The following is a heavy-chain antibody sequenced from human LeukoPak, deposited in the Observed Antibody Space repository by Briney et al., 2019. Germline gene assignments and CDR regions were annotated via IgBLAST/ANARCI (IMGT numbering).Heavy chain of an antibody. Sequence: GRSLRLSCAASGFTFSSYGMHWVRQAPGKGLEWVAVIWYDGSNKYYADSVKGRFTISRDNSKNTLYLQMNSLRAEDTAVYYCARDYSGSYPGLDYWGQGTLVTVSS. V-gene: IGHV3-33*01. D-gene: IGHD1-26*01. CDR1: GFTFSSYG. CDR3: ARDYSGSYPGLDY. J-gene: IGHJ4*02. CDR2: IWYDGSNK.